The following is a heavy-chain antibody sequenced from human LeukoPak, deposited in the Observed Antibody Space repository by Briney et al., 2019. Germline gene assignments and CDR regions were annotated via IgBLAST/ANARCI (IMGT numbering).Heavy chain of an antibody. D-gene: IGHD1-26*01. CDR1: GGSISNYY. Sequence: KPSETPSLTCTVSGGSISNYYWGWIRQPPGKGQEWVGYIYYSGSTNYNPSLKSRVTISVDTSKNQFSLKLRSVTAADTAVYYCARGYSGSYLANSNWYFDLCGRGTLVTVSS. V-gene: IGHV4-59*01. J-gene: IGHJ2*01. CDR3: ARGYSGSYLANSNWYFDL. CDR2: IYYSGST.